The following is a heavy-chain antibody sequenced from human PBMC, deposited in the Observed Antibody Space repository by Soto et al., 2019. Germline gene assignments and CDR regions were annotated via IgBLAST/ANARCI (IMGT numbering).Heavy chain of an antibody. D-gene: IGHD6-6*01. CDR3: AREPIAARNYYYYGMDV. Sequence: SQTLSLTCAISGDSVSSNSAAWNWIRQPPSRGLEWLGRTYYRSKWYNDYAVSVKSRITINPDTSKNQFSLQLNSVTPEDTAVYYCAREPIAARNYYYYGMDVWGQGTTVTV. CDR2: TYYRSKWYN. V-gene: IGHV6-1*01. CDR1: GDSVSSNSAA. J-gene: IGHJ6*02.